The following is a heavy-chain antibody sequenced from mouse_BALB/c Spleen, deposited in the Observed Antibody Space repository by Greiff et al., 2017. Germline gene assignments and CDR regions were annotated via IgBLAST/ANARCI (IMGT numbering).Heavy chain of an antibody. V-gene: IGHV5-9-4*01. Sequence: EVKLVESGGGLVKPGGSLKLSCAASGFTFSSYAMSWVRQSPEKRLEWVAEISSGGSYTYYPDTVTGRFTISRDNAKNTLYLEMSSLRSEDTAMYYCARDGYYSYYAMDYWGQGTSVTVSS. CDR1: GFTFSSYA. J-gene: IGHJ4*01. CDR2: ISSGGSYT. D-gene: IGHD2-3*01. CDR3: ARDGYYSYYAMDY.